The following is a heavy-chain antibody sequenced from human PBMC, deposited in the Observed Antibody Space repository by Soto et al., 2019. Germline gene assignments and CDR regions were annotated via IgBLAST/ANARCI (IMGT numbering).Heavy chain of an antibody. V-gene: IGHV3-30*18. CDR3: AKEHRESIVGATSLYYFDY. CDR2: ISYDGSNK. Sequence: GGSLRLSCAASGFTFSSYGMHWVRQAPGKGLEWVAVISYDGSNKYYADSVKGRFTISRDNSKNTLYLQMNSLRAEDTAVYYCAKEHRESIVGATSLYYFDYWGQGTQVTVSS. D-gene: IGHD1-26*01. CDR1: GFTFSSYG. J-gene: IGHJ4*02.